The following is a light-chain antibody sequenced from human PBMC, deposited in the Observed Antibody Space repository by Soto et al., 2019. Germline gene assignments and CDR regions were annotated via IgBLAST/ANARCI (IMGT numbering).Light chain of an antibody. V-gene: IGKV3-11*01. J-gene: IGKJ4*01. CDR3: QQRSNWPST. Sequence: EIVMTQSPATLSLSPGERAALSCRASQSVSSCLAWYQQKPGQAPRLLIYDASKRAPGIPARFTGSGSGTDFTLTISSLEPEDFAVYFCQQRSNWPSTFGGGTKVEI. CDR2: DAS. CDR1: QSVSSC.